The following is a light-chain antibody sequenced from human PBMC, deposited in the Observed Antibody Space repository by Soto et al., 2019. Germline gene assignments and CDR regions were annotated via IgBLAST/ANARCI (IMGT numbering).Light chain of an antibody. J-gene: IGKJ2*01. CDR3: LQFGSSPRYT. Sequence: EILLTQSPGTLSLSPGERATLSCRTSQSVGSTYLAWYQQKPGQAPRLLIFEASRRATGIPDRFSGSGSETDFTLTISRLEPEDFAVYYCLQFGSSPRYTFGQGTKLQI. CDR2: EAS. CDR1: QSVGSTY. V-gene: IGKV3-20*01.